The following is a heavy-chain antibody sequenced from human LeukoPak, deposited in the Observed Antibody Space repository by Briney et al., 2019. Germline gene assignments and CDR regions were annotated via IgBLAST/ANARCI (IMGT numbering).Heavy chain of an antibody. J-gene: IGHJ4*02. CDR2: IYYNGAT. V-gene: IGHV4-39*07. Sequence: SETLSLTCTVSGGSVSSSSYYWGWLRQPPGKALEWIGTIYYNGATRYNPSLNSRVTISVDTSKSQFSLKLHSMTAADTAVYYWVRELLSCSGSSCQSGDYWGQGTLVSVSS. CDR1: GGSVSSSSYY. CDR3: VRELLSCSGSSCQSGDY. D-gene: IGHD2-15*01.